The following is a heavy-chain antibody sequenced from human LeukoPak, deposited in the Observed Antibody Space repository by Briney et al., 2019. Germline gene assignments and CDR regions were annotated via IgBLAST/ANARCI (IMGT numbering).Heavy chain of an antibody. CDR2: ISTSGGST. CDR3: ARVRGYYYMDV. Sequence: PGGSQTLSCAGSGFTFSSYEMSWVRQAPGKGLEWVSYISTSGGSTYYADSVKGRFTISRDIAENSLYLQMNSLRGEDTAVYYCARVRGYYYMDVWGKGTTVTASS. V-gene: IGHV3-48*03. CDR1: GFTFSSYE. J-gene: IGHJ6*03. D-gene: IGHD3-10*01.